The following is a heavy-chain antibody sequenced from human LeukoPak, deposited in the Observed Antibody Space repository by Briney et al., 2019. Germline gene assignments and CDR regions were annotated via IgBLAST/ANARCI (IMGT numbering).Heavy chain of an antibody. D-gene: IGHD3-10*01. Sequence: QTGGSLRLSCAASGFTFSSYEMNWVRQAPGKGLEWVSYISSSGSTIYYADSVKGRFTISRDNAKNSLYLQMNSLRAEDTAVYYCAREAVFGWFDPWGQGTLVTVSS. J-gene: IGHJ5*02. V-gene: IGHV3-48*03. CDR3: AREAVFGWFDP. CDR2: ISSSGSTI. CDR1: GFTFSSYE.